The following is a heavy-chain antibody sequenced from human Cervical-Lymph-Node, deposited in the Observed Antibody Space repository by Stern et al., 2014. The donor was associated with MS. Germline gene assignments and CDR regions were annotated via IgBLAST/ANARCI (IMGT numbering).Heavy chain of an antibody. D-gene: IGHD6-13*01. Sequence: VQLVESGAEVKKPGSSVKVSCKASGGTFSSYTISWVRQAPGQGLEWMGGILPIFRKPNYAQKFQGRVTITADESTSTAYMELSSLRSEDTAVYYCARDRMSIAAAGTSWFDPWGQGTLVTVSS. CDR3: ARDRMSIAAAGTSWFDP. CDR1: GGTFSSYT. J-gene: IGHJ5*02. V-gene: IGHV1-69*01. CDR2: ILPIFRKP.